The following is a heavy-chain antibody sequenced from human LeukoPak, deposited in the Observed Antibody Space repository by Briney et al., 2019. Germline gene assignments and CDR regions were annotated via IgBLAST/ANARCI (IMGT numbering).Heavy chain of an antibody. CDR2: ISGSGART. CDR3: AKVSYSSSSDVGTSLGFDF. CDR1: GFTFSSYA. D-gene: IGHD6-6*01. V-gene: IGHV3-23*01. J-gene: IGHJ4*02. Sequence: GGSPRLSCAASGFTFSSYAMSWVRQAPGRGLEWVSVISGSGARTYYADSVKGRFTISRDNSKNTLFLQMNGLRAEDTAVYYCAKVSYSSSSDVGTSLGFDFWGQGALVTVSS.